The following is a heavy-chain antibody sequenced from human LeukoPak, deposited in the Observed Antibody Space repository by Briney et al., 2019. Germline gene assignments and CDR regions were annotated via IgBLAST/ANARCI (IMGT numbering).Heavy chain of an antibody. J-gene: IGHJ4*02. CDR1: GLSFSSFA. Sequence: PGGSLRLSCAASGLSFSSFAMSWVRQGPARRLEWVSSIRGNGEISYADSVKGRFTLSSDSSRNTVYFQLNNLRVEDTAIYYCAKASWVSSTDAVRWGQGTLVTVSS. CDR2: IRGNGEI. CDR3: AKASWVSSTDAVR. D-gene: IGHD3-16*01. V-gene: IGHV3-23*01.